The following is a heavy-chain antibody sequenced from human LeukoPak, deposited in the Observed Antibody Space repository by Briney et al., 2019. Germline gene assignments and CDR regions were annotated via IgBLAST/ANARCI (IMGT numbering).Heavy chain of an antibody. V-gene: IGHV4-59*08. CDR1: GGSISSYY. D-gene: IGHD5-18*01. Sequence: SETLSLTCTVSGGSISSYYWSWIRQPPGKGLEWIGYIYYSGSTNYNPSLKSRVTISVDTSKNQFSLKLSSVTAADTAVYYCAIHGGYSYGHDYWGQGTLVTVSS. CDR2: IYYSGST. CDR3: AIHGGYSYGHDY. J-gene: IGHJ4*02.